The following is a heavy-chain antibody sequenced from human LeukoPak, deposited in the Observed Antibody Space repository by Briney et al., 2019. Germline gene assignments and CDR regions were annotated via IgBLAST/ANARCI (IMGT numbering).Heavy chain of an antibody. CDR2: ISGSGGST. V-gene: IGHV3-23*01. Sequence: GGSLRLSCAASGFTFSSYAMSLVRQAPGKGLEWVSAISGSGGSTYYADSVKGRFTISRDNSKNTLYLQMNSLRAEDTAVYYCAKAKIQHEGEDYWGQGTLVTVSS. CDR3: AKAKIQHEGEDY. D-gene: IGHD5-18*01. J-gene: IGHJ4*02. CDR1: GFTFSSYA.